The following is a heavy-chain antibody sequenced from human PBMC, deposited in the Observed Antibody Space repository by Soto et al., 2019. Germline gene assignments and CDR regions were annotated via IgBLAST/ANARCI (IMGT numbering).Heavy chain of an antibody. V-gene: IGHV3-30*03. J-gene: IGHJ5*02. Sequence: GGSLRLSCASSGFTFSSYGMHWVRQAPGKGLEWVAVISYDGSNKYYADSVKGRFTISRDNSKNTLYLQMNSLRAEDTAVYYCATLFHTPTDWFDPWGQGTLVTVSS. CDR3: ATLFHTPTDWFDP. D-gene: IGHD2-21*01. CDR1: GFTFSSYG. CDR2: ISYDGSNK.